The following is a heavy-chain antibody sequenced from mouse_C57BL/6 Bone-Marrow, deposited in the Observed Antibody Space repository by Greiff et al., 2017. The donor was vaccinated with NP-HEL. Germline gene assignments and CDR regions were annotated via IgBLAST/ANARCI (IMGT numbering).Heavy chain of an antibody. J-gene: IGHJ2*01. CDR2: IDPSDSYT. CDR3: ARGGITTVVKDY. Sequence: QVQLQQPGAELVRPGTSVKLSCKASGYTFTSYWMHWVKQRPGQGLEWIGVIDPSDSYTNYNQKFKGKATLTVDTSSSTAYMQLSSLTSEDSAVCYCARGGITTVVKDYWGQGTTLTVST. V-gene: IGHV1-59*01. D-gene: IGHD1-1*01. CDR1: GYTFTSYW.